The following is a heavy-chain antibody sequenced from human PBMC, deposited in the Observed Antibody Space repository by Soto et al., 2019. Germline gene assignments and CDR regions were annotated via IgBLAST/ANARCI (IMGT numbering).Heavy chain of an antibody. V-gene: IGHV4-34*01. CDR1: GGSFRGYY. J-gene: IGHJ2*01. D-gene: IGHD6-13*01. CDR3: ARDYIAAAGTEFYWYFDL. CDR2: INHSGST. Sequence: SETLSLTRAVYGGSFRGYYWSWIRQPPGKGLASIGEINHSGSTNYNPALKSRVTITVDTYKNQFSLKLSSVTAADTAVYYFARDYIAAAGTEFYWYFDLWGRGTLVTVSS.